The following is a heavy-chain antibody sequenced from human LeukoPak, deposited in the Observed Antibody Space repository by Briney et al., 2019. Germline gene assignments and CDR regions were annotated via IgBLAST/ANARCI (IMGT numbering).Heavy chain of an antibody. CDR2: IIPIFGTA. CDR3: ARDRRYCSSTSCYTLDY. Sequence: SVKVSCKASGGTFSSYAISWVRQAPGQGLEWMGGIIPIFGTANYAQKFQGRVTITADESTSTAYMELSSLRSEDTAVYYCARDRRYCSSTSCYTLDYWGQGTLVTVSS. CDR1: GGTFSSYA. V-gene: IGHV1-69*01. J-gene: IGHJ4*02. D-gene: IGHD2-2*02.